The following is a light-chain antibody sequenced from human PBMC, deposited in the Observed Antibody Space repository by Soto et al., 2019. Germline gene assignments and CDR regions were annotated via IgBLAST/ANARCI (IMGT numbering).Light chain of an antibody. CDR2: GAS. CDR1: QSVSSN. J-gene: IGKJ1*01. Sequence: EILLTQSPATLSVSPGERGTLSCRASQSVSSNLAWYQQKPGQPPRILIYGASTRATGIPARFSGSGSGTEFTLPISRLQSEDFAVYYCQQYNNWPWTFGQGTKVDIK. V-gene: IGKV3-15*01. CDR3: QQYNNWPWT.